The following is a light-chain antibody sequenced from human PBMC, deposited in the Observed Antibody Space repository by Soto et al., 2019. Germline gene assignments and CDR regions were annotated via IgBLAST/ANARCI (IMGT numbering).Light chain of an antibody. CDR3: MQGTHLPPLT. J-gene: IGKJ1*01. V-gene: IGKV2-30*01. Sequence: DVVMTQSPLSLPVTLGQPASISCRSSQSLLNSDGNTYLTWLQQRPGQSPRRLIYKVSNRDSGVPDRFSGSGSGTDFTLKISRVEAEDVGVYYCMQGTHLPPLTFGQGTKVEIK. CDR2: KVS. CDR1: QSLLNSDGNTY.